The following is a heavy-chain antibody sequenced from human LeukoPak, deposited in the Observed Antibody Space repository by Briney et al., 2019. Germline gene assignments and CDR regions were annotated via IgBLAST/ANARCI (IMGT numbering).Heavy chain of an antibody. V-gene: IGHV3-48*03. CDR1: GFTFSSYE. J-gene: IGHJ4*02. D-gene: IGHD3-10*01. Sequence: GGSLRLSCAASGFTFSSYEMNWVRQAPGKGLEWVSYISSSGSTIYYADSVKGRFTISRDNAKNSLYLQMNSLRAEDTAVYYCAKDQDYYGSGSYSPFDYWGQGTLVTVSS. CDR2: ISSSGSTI. CDR3: AKDQDYYGSGSYSPFDY.